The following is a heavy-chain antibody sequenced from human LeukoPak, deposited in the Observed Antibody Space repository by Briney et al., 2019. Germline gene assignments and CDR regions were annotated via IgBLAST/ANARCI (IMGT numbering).Heavy chain of an antibody. Sequence: SVKVSCKASSYTFTNYAFTWVRQAPGQGLEWMGWIIPIFGTANYAQKFQGRVTITADESTSTAYMELSSLRSEDTAVYYCVQEYSSGWYFDYWGQGTLVTVSS. CDR1: SYTFTNYA. CDR3: VQEYSSGWYFDY. CDR2: IIPIFGTA. V-gene: IGHV1-69*13. D-gene: IGHD6-19*01. J-gene: IGHJ4*02.